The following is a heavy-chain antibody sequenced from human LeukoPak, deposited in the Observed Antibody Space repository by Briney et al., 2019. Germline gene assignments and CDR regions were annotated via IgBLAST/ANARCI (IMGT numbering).Heavy chain of an antibody. D-gene: IGHD1-26*01. CDR2: IYYSGST. V-gene: IGHV4-59*01. CDR1: GGSISSYY. Sequence: SETLSLTCTVSGGSISSYYWSWIRQPPGKGLEWIGYIYYSGSTNYNPSLKSRVTTSVDTSKNQFSLKPSSVTAADTAVYYCARGKVGAYYYMDVWGKGTTVTVSS. CDR3: ARGKVGAYYYMDV. J-gene: IGHJ6*03.